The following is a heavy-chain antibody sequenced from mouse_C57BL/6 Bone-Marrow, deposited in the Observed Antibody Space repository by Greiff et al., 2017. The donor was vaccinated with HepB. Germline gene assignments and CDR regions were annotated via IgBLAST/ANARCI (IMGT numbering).Heavy chain of an antibody. CDR2: IYPRSGNT. V-gene: IGHV1-81*01. Sequence: QVHVKQSGAELARPGASVKLSCKASGYTFTSYGISWVKQSTGQGLEWIGEIYPRSGNTYYNEKFKGKATLTADKSSSTAYMELRSLTSEDSAVYVWARADCSGAAWFAYWGQGTLVTVSA. CDR3: ARADCSGAAWFAY. J-gene: IGHJ3*01. D-gene: IGHD3-2*02. CDR1: GYTFTSYG.